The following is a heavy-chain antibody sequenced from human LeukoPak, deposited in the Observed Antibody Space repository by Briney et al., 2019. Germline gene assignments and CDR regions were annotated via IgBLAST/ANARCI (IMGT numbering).Heavy chain of an antibody. CDR3: ARAATTGTTDY. J-gene: IGHJ4*02. CDR1: GFIFSSYA. Sequence: GGSLRLSCAASGFIFSSYAMSWVRQVPGKGLEWVANINQDGGETYYVDSVQGRFTISRDNAKNSLYLQMNSLRAEDTALYSCARAATTGTTDYWGQGTLLTVSS. V-gene: IGHV3-7*01. CDR2: INQDGGET. D-gene: IGHD1-1*01.